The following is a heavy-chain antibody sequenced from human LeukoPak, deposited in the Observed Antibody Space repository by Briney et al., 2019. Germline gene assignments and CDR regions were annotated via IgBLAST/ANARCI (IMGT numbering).Heavy chain of an antibody. Sequence: GASVKVSCKASGYTFTSYAMNWVRQAPGQGLEWMGWINTNTGNPTYAQGFFTGRYVFSLDTSASTAYLQINGLKADDTAVYYCGRDPRLGIRGYTYGYIDHWGQGILLTVAS. CDR1: GYTFTSYA. J-gene: IGHJ4*02. CDR2: INTNTGNP. V-gene: IGHV7-4-1*02. D-gene: IGHD5-18*01. CDR3: GRDPRLGIRGYTYGYIDH.